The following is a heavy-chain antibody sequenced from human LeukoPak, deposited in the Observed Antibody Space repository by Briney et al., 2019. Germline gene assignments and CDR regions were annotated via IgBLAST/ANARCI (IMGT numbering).Heavy chain of an antibody. Sequence: GGSLRLSCAASGFTVSSNYMSWVRQAPGKGLEWVSIIYSGGSTFYADSVKGRFTISRDNSKNTLYLQVNSLRAEDTAVYYCARGGSYLSAFDIWGQGTMVTVSS. CDR2: IYSGGST. J-gene: IGHJ3*02. V-gene: IGHV3-53*01. CDR3: ARGGSYLSAFDI. CDR1: GFTVSSNY. D-gene: IGHD1-26*01.